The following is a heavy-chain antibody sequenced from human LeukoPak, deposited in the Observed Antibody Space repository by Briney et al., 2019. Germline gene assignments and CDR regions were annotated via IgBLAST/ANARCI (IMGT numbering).Heavy chain of an antibody. Sequence: SETLSLTCTVSGRSFSSSSYYWGWVRQPPGKGLEWIGRIYYSGSTYFNPSLKSRVTISVDTSKNQFSLTLSSVTAADTAVYYCARHALHFDNSKYYFDYWGQGTLVTVSS. J-gene: IGHJ4*02. V-gene: IGHV4-39*07. CDR1: GRSFSSSSYY. CDR2: IYYSGST. D-gene: IGHD3-22*01. CDR3: ARHALHFDNSKYYFDY.